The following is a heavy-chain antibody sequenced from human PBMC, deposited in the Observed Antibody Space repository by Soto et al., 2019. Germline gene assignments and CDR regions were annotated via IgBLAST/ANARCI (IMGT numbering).Heavy chain of an antibody. J-gene: IGHJ4*02. Sequence: EVQLVESGGGLVQPGRSLRLSCAASGFTFDDYAMHWVRQAPGKGLEWVSGISWNSGSRGYADSVKGRFTISRDNAKNSLYLQMISLRAEDTALYYCAKAPSIAVAVTTFDYWGQGTLVTVSS. CDR2: ISWNSGSR. D-gene: IGHD6-19*01. V-gene: IGHV3-9*01. CDR3: AKAPSIAVAVTTFDY. CDR1: GFTFDDYA.